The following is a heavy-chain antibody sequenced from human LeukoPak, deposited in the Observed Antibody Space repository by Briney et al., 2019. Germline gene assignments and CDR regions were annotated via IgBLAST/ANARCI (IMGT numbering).Heavy chain of an antibody. CDR1: GGSISSYY. CDR3: ARDRRPYYDSSGYYFGYDAFDI. Sequence: SETLSLTCTVSGGSISSYYWSWIRQPPGKGLEWIGYIYYIGSTNYNPSLKIRVTISVDKSKNQFSLKLSSVTAEDTAVYYCARDRRPYYDSSGYYFGYDAFDIWGQGTMVTVSS. CDR2: IYYIGST. V-gene: IGHV4-59*01. D-gene: IGHD3-22*01. J-gene: IGHJ3*02.